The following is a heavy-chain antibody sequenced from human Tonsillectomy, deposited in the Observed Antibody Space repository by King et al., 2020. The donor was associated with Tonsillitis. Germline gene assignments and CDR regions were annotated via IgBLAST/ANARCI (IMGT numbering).Heavy chain of an antibody. Sequence: VQLVESGAEVKKPGASLKVSCKASGYPFTDYYLHSVRQAPGQGLGWMVWINPNSGTRNYAQKFQDRVPLPRDTSISSAYIELKRLRSDDTAVYYCRPKFDTFDFWGQGTMVIVSS. CDR2: INPNSGTR. D-gene: IGHD3-9*01. J-gene: IGHJ3*01. V-gene: IGHV1-2*02. CDR1: GYPFTDYY. CDR3: RPKFDTFDF.